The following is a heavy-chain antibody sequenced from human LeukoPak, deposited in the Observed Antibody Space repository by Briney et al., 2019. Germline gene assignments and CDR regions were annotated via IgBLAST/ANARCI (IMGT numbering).Heavy chain of an antibody. CDR3: ARGGRLPDIVATILGY. D-gene: IGHD5-12*01. Sequence: GASVKVSCKASGYIFTNFGISWVRRARGQGLEWMGWINAGNGNTKYSQEFQGRVTITRDTSASTAYMELSSLRSEDMAVYYCARGGRLPDIVATILGYWGQGTLVTVSS. J-gene: IGHJ4*02. CDR1: GYIFTNFG. CDR2: INAGNGNT. V-gene: IGHV1-3*03.